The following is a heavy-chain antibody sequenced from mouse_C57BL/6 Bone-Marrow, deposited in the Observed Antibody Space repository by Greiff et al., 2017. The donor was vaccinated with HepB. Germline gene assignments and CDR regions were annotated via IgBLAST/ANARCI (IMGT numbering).Heavy chain of an antibody. V-gene: IGHV3-6*01. Sequence: EVQLQESGPGLVKPSQSLSLTCSVTGYSITSGYYWNWIRQFPGNKLEWMGYISYDGSNNYNPSLKNRISITRDTSKNQFFLKLNSVTTEDTATYYCARPFLYYAMDYWGQGTSVTVSS. CDR1: GYSITSGYY. CDR2: ISYDGSN. CDR3: ARPFLYYAMDY. J-gene: IGHJ4*01.